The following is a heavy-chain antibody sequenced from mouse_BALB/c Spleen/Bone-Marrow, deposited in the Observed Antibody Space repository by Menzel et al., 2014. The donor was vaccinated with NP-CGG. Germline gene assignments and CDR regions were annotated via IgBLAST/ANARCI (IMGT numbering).Heavy chain of an antibody. D-gene: IGHD1-1*01. V-gene: IGHV7-3*02. CDR3: ARDENYDIYWYFDV. J-gene: IGHJ1*01. CDR1: GFTFTDYY. CDR2: IRNKANGYTT. Sequence: EVQRVESGGGLVQPGGSLRLSCATSGFTFTDYYMSWVRQTPGKALEWLGFIRNKANGYTTDYSVSVKGRFTISRDSSQSILYLQMNTLRAEDSATYYCARDENYDIYWYFDVWGAGTTVTVSS.